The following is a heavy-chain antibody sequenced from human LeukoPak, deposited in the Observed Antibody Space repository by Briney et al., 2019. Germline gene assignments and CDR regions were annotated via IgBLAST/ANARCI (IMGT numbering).Heavy chain of an antibody. D-gene: IGHD6-19*01. CDR2: IIPIFGTA. CDR1: GGTFSSYA. J-gene: IGHJ4*02. CDR3: ARDEQWMVDH. Sequence: ASVKVSCKASGGTFSSYAISWVRQAPGQGLEWMGGIIPIFGTANYAQKFQGRVTITADESTSTAYMELSSLRSEDTAVYYCARDEQWMVDHWGQGTLVTVSS. V-gene: IGHV1-69*13.